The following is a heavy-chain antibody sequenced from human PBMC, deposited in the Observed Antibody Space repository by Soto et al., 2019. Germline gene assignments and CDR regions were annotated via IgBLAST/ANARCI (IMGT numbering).Heavy chain of an antibody. V-gene: IGHV3-11*01. CDR1: GFTFSDYY. J-gene: IGHJ6*03. CDR3: ARELSIAGFLDYYYYMDV. D-gene: IGHD6-6*01. Sequence: GGSLRLSCAASGFTFSDYYMSWIRQAPGKGLEWVSYISSSGSTIYYADSVKGRFTISRDNAKNSLYLQMNSLRAEDTALYYCARELSIAGFLDYYYYMDVWGKGTTVTVSS. CDR2: ISSSGSTI.